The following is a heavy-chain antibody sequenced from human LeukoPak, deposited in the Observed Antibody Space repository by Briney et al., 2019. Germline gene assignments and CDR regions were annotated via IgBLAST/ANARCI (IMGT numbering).Heavy chain of an antibody. J-gene: IGHJ4*02. V-gene: IGHV3-64*04. CDR3: ARVGSSSWYIDY. CDR2: ISRNGGRT. CDR1: GFTFSTYA. Sequence: GGSLRLSCSASGFTFSTYAMHWVRQAPGKGLEYVSAISRNGGRTYYADSVKGRFTISRDNSKNSLYLQINSLRAEDTAVYYCARVGSSSWYIDYWGQGTLVTVSS. D-gene: IGHD6-13*01.